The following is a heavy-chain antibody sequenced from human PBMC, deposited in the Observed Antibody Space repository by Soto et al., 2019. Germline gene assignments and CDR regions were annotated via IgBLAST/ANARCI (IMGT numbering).Heavy chain of an antibody. CDR3: ARGGRGYCSGGSCYDY. D-gene: IGHD2-15*01. J-gene: IGHJ4*02. V-gene: IGHV1-3*01. CDR1: GYTFTSYA. Sequence: QVQLVQSGAEVKKPGASVKVSCKASGYTFTSYAMHWVRQAPGQRLECMGWINAGNGNTKYSQKFQGRVTITRDTSASTAYMELSSLRSEDTAVYYCARGGRGYCSGGSCYDYWGQGTLVTVSS. CDR2: INAGNGNT.